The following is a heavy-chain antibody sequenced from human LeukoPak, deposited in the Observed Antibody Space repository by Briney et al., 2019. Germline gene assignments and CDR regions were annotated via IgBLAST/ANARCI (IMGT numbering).Heavy chain of an antibody. V-gene: IGHV1-69*04. D-gene: IGHD2-2*01. Sequence: ASVKVSCKASGGTFSSYAISWVRQAPGQGLEWMGRIIPILGIANYAQKFQGRVTITADKSTSTAYMELSSLRSEDTAVYYCASDRVVPAAQWNWFDPWGQGTLVTVSS. CDR2: IIPILGIA. CDR1: GGTFSSYA. CDR3: ASDRVVPAAQWNWFDP. J-gene: IGHJ5*02.